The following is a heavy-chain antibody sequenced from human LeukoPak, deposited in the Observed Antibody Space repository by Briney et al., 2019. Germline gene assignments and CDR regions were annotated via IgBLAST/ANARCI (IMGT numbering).Heavy chain of an antibody. CDR3: ARDERGYLQDFGC. J-gene: IGHJ4*02. CDR1: GGSFSGYY. CDR2: INHSGST. Sequence: SETLSLTCAVYGGSFSGYYWSWIRQPPGKGLEWIGEINHSGSTYYNPSLKSRVTMSVDTSKEQFSLILSSVTAADTAVYYCARDERGYLQDFGCWGQGTLVTVSS. D-gene: IGHD3-3*01. V-gene: IGHV4-34*01.